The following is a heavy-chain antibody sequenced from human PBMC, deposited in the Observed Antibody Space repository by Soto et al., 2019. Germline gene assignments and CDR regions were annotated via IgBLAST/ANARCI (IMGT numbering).Heavy chain of an antibody. V-gene: IGHV1-46*03. D-gene: IGHD6-13*01. CDR3: ARGGAASRYYYGMDV. CDR1: GYTFTSYY. Sequence: QVQLVQSGAEVKKSGASVKVSCKASGYTFTSYYMHWVRQAPGQGLEWMGIINPSGGSTSYAQKFQDRVTMTRDTSTSTVYMELSSLRSEDTAVYYCARGGAASRYYYGMDVWGQGTTVTVSS. J-gene: IGHJ6*02. CDR2: INPSGGST.